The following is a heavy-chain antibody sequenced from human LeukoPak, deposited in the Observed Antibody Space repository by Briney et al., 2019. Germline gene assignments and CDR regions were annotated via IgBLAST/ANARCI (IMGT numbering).Heavy chain of an antibody. D-gene: IGHD3-22*01. V-gene: IGHV3-9*03. Sequence: HSGGSLRLSCAASGFTFDDYAMHWVRQAPGKGLEWVSGISWNSGSIGYADSVKGRFTISRDNAKNSLYLQMNSLRAEDMALYYCAKEAQGSPAKYYYDSSGSYLTSGAFDIWGQGTMVTVSS. CDR1: GFTFDDYA. CDR2: ISWNSGSI. CDR3: AKEAQGSPAKYYYDSSGSYLTSGAFDI. J-gene: IGHJ3*02.